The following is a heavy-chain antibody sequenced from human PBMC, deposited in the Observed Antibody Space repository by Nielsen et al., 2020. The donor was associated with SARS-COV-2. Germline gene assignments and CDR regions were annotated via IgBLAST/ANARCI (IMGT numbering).Heavy chain of an antibody. CDR2: IYYSGST. J-gene: IGHJ3*02. V-gene: IGHV4-39*02. CDR3: ARDRRGAFDI. CDR1: GGSISSSSYY. Sequence: SETLSLTCTVSGGSISSSSYYWGWIRQPPGKGLEWIGSIYYSGSTYYNPSLKSRVTISVDTSKNQFSLKLSSVTAADTAVYYCARDRRGAFDIWGQGTMVTVSS.